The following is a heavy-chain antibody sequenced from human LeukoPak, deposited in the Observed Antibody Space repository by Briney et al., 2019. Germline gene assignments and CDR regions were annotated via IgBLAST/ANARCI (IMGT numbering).Heavy chain of an antibody. Sequence: PGGSLRLSCAASGFTFSDYYMGWIRQAPGKGLEWLSYISSDGTTIQYADSVKGRFTISRDNAKNSLYLQMNSLRAEDTAVYYCAREERLRWTAYWGQGTLVTVSS. CDR1: GFTFSDYY. CDR3: AREERLRWTAY. J-gene: IGHJ4*02. D-gene: IGHD4-23*01. V-gene: IGHV3-11*01. CDR2: ISSDGTTI.